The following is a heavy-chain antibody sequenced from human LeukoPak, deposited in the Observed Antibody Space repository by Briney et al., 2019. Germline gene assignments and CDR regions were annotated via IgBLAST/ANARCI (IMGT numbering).Heavy chain of an antibody. CDR2: ISYDGSNK. V-gene: IGHV3-30*04. D-gene: IGHD3-22*01. Sequence: GGSLRLSCAASGFTFSSYAMHWVRQAPGKGLEWVAVISYDGSNKYYADSVKGRFTISRDNSKNTLYLQMNSLRAEDTAVYYCERDPGYYYDSSGIYYGMDVWGQGTTVTVSS. CDR1: GFTFSSYA. CDR3: ERDPGYYYDSSGIYYGMDV. J-gene: IGHJ6*02.